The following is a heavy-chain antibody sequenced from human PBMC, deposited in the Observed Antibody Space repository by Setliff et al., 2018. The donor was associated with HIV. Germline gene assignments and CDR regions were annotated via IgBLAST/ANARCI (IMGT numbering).Heavy chain of an antibody. J-gene: IGHJ4*02. V-gene: IGHV7-4-1*02. D-gene: IGHD5-18*01. Sequence: GASVKVSCKASGYTFTSYGMSWVRQAPGQGLEWMGWINTYTGNPTYAQDFTGRFVFSLDTSVSTAYLQINNLKTEDTAVYYCARADGGYTFGVFFDYWGRGTPVTVS. CDR1: GYTFTSYG. CDR2: INTYTGNP. CDR3: ARADGGYTFGVFFDY.